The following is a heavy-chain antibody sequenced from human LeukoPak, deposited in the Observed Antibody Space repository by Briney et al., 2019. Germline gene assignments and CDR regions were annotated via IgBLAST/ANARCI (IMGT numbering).Heavy chain of an antibody. CDR3: XXXXXXXXXXXV. CDR2: ISSSGSTI. CDR1: YX. V-gene: IGHV3-11*04. J-gene: IGHJ3*01. Sequence: YXXSXIRQAPGXGLXWVSYISSSGSTIXYXXSVKGRFTISRXXAXXSLYLQMNSLRAEDTAVYYXXXXXXXXXXXXVWG.